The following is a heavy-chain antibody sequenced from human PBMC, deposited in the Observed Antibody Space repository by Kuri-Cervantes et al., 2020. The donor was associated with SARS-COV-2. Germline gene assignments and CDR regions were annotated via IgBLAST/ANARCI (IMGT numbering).Heavy chain of an antibody. CDR2: IYYSGGT. Sequence: SETLSLTCTVSSGSISSYYWTWIRQPPGKGLEWIGYIYYSGGTDYNHSLEGRVTISVDTSKNQFSLTLRSVTAADTATYYCARGWGGSSWSDKDSAPDVWGQAPTATVSS. V-gene: IGHV4-59*01. J-gene: IGHJ6*02. D-gene: IGHD6-13*01. CDR3: ARGWGGSSWSDKDSAPDV. CDR1: SGSISSYY.